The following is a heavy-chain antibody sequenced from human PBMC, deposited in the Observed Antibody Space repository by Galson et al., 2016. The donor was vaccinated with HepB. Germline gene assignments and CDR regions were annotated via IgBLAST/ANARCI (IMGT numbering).Heavy chain of an antibody. V-gene: IGHV5-51*01. J-gene: IGHJ6*02. Sequence: QSGAEVKKPGESLKISCKGSGYTFITYWIAWVRQMPGKGLEYMGIIHPADSDTRYSPSFQGQVTISADKSISTAYLQWSSLQASDTAMYYCARQIAGNFYYGMDVWGQGTTVTVSS. CDR3: ARQIAGNFYYGMDV. D-gene: IGHD6-13*01. CDR1: GYTFITYW. CDR2: IHPADSDT.